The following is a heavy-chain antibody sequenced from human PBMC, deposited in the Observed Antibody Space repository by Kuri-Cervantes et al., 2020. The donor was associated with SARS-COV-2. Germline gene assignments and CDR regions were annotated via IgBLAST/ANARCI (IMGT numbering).Heavy chain of an antibody. CDR2: ISSDGTEK. D-gene: IGHD3-3*01. V-gene: IGHV3-30*07. CDR1: GFNFNPYP. CDR3: ARGTDIYDFWSGYPTEYYYYALDV. Sequence: GESLKISCAASGFNFNPYPMHWIRQPPGKGLEWVAVISSDGTEKNYADAVKGRFTISRDNSKNTLYLQMNSLRAEDTAVYYCARGTDIYDFWSGYPTEYYYYALDVWGQGTTVTVSS. J-gene: IGHJ6*02.